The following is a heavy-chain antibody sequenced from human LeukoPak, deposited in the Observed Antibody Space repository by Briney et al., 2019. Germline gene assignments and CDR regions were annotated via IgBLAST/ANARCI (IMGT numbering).Heavy chain of an antibody. CDR1: GGSINSGNYY. J-gene: IGHJ5*02. CDR2: ISYSGSR. Sequence: KSSETLSLTCTVSGGSINSGNYYWSWIRQHPGKGLEWIGYISYSGSRYYNPPLKSGVTISIDLSKNQFSLKLSSVTAADTAVYYCARDLGGDGYNLRNWFDPWGQGTLVTVSS. V-gene: IGHV4-31*03. D-gene: IGHD5-24*01. CDR3: ARDLGGDGYNLRNWFDP.